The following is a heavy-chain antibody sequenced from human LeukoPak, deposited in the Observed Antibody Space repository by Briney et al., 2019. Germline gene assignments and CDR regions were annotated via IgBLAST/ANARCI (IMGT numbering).Heavy chain of an antibody. D-gene: IGHD4-23*01. J-gene: IGHJ4*02. V-gene: IGHV3-21*01. CDR3: ARSKTTVVTRSDY. CDR1: GFTFSSYS. Sequence: GGSPRLSCAASGFTFSSYSMNWVRQAPGKGLEWVSSISSSSSYIYYADSVEGRFTISRDNAKNSLYLQMNSLRAEDTAVYYCARSKTTVVTRSDYWGQGTLVTVSS. CDR2: ISSSSSYI.